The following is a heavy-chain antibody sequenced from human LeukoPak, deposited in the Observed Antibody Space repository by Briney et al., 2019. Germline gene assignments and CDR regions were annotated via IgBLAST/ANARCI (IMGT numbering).Heavy chain of an antibody. CDR1: GFTFNSYE. D-gene: IGHD1-26*01. J-gene: IGHJ3*01. CDR2: ISSSGSTI. CDR3: AKAFRIVGIGNPDDAFDV. Sequence: GGSLRLSCAASGFTFNSYEMNWVRQAPGKGLEWVSYISSSGSTIYYADSVKGRFTLSRDNSENTLYLQLNSLRAEDSGIYYCAKAFRIVGIGNPDDAFDVWGQGQWSPSL. V-gene: IGHV3-48*03.